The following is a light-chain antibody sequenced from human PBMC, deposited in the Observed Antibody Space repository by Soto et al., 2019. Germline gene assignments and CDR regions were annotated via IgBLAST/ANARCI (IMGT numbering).Light chain of an antibody. CDR3: QHYNSYSEA. V-gene: IGKV1-5*03. CDR2: KAS. CDR1: QTISSW. J-gene: IGKJ1*01. Sequence: QMTQSPSTLSGSVGDRVTITCRASQTISSWLAWYQQKPGKAPKLLIYKASTLKSGVPSRFSGSGSGTEFTLTISSLQPDDFATYYCQHYNSYSEALGQGTKVDI.